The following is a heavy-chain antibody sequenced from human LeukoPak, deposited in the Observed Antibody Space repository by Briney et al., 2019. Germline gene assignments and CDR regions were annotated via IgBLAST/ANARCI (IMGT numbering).Heavy chain of an antibody. CDR1: GGSISSSSYY. J-gene: IGHJ4*02. V-gene: IGHV4-39*02. CDR2: IYYSGSI. Sequence: SETLSLTCTVPGGSISSSSYYWGWIRQPPGKGLEWIGSIYYSGSIYYNPSLKSRVTISVDTSKNQFSLKLSSVTAADTAVYYCARDSSSSLGIDYWGQGTLVTVSS. CDR3: ARDSSSSLGIDY. D-gene: IGHD6-13*01.